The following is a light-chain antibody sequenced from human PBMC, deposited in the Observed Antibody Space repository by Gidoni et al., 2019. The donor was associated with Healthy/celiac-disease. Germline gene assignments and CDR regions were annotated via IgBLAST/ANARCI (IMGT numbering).Light chain of an antibody. V-gene: IGKV1-9*01. Sequence: IQLTQSPSSLSASVGDRVTITCRASQGISSYLAWYQQKPEKAPKLLIYAASTLQSGVPSRFSGSGSGTDFTLTISSLQPEDFATYYCQQLNSYPQTFGQGTKVEIK. J-gene: IGKJ1*01. CDR3: QQLNSYPQT. CDR1: QGISSY. CDR2: AAS.